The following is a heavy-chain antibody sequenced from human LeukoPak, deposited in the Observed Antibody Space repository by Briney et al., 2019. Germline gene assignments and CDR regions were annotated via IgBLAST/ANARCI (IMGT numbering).Heavy chain of an antibody. V-gene: IGHV1-24*01. CDR1: GYNFTELS. CDR3: ATGPIIVIPPAPHY. Sequence: ASVKVSCKVSGYNFTELSMHWVRQAPGKGLEWMGGFDPEDGETIYAQKFQGRVTMTEDTSTDTAYMELNSLRSEDTAMYYCATGPIIVIPPAPHYWGQGTLVIVSS. J-gene: IGHJ4*02. CDR2: FDPEDGET. D-gene: IGHD2-2*01.